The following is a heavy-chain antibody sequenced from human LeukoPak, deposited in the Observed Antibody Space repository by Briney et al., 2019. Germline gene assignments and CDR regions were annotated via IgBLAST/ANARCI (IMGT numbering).Heavy chain of an antibody. CDR1: GGSISSSSYY. CDR2: IYYSGST. Sequence: PSETLSLTCTVSGGSISSSSYYWGWIRQPPGKGLEWIGSIYYSGSTYYHPSLKSRVTISVDTSKNQFSLKLSSVTAADTAVYYCARILGSGSYYIDCWGQGTLVSVS. CDR3: ARILGSGSYYIDC. J-gene: IGHJ4*02. V-gene: IGHV4-39*01. D-gene: IGHD1-26*01.